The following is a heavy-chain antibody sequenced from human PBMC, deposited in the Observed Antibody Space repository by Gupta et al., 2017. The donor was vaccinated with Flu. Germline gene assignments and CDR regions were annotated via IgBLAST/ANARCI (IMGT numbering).Heavy chain of an antibody. CDR1: GGSISIYY. V-gene: IGHV4-59*08. CDR3: ARQGSGYSSSWYDP. D-gene: IGHD6-13*01. CDR2: IYYSGST. Sequence: QVQLQESGPGLVTPSETLSFTCTVSGGSISIYYWSWIRQPPGKGLEWIGYIYYSGSTNYHPSPKSRVTISVDTSKNQFSLKLSSVTAADTAVYYCARQGSGYSSSWYDPWGQGTLVTVSS. J-gene: IGHJ5*02.